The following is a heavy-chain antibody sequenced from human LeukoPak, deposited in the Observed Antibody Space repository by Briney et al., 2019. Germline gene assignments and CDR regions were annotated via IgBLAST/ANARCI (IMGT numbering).Heavy chain of an antibody. D-gene: IGHD2-15*01. CDR2: INHSGST. Sequence: SETLSLTCTVSGGSISGYYWSWIRQPPGKGLEWIGEINHSGSTNYNPSLKSRVTISVDTSKNQFSLKLSSVTAADTAVYYCARGRSAYCSGGSCYNPCGMDVWGQGTTVTVSS. J-gene: IGHJ6*02. CDR1: GGSISGYY. V-gene: IGHV4-34*01. CDR3: ARGRSAYCSGGSCYNPCGMDV.